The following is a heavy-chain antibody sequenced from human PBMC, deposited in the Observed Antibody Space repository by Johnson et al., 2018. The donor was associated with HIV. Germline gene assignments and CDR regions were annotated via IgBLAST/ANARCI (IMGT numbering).Heavy chain of an antibody. D-gene: IGHD5-12*01. V-gene: IGHV3-66*01. CDR2: IYSGGST. CDR3: ARVGIVATILGAFDI. J-gene: IGHJ3*02. Sequence: EVQLVESGGGLVQPGGSLRLSCAASGFTVSSNYMSWVRQAPGKGLEWGSVIYSGGSTYYADSVKGRFTISRDNSKNTLYLQMNSLRAEDTAVYYCARVGIVATILGAFDIWGQGTMVTVSS. CDR1: GFTVSSNY.